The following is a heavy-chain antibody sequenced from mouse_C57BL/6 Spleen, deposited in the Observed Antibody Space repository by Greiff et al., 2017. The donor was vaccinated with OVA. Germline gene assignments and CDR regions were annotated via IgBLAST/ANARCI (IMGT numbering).Heavy chain of an antibody. CDR2: IRSKSNNYAT. CDR3: VRGGRDYAMDY. V-gene: IGHV10-1*01. Sequence: EVQRVESGGGLVQPKGSLKLSCAASGFSFNTYAMNWVRQAPGKGLEWVARIRSKSNNYATYYADSVKDRFTISRDDSESMLYLQMNNLKTEDTAMYYCVRGGRDYAMDYWGQGTSVTVSS. J-gene: IGHJ4*01. D-gene: IGHD3-1*01. CDR1: GFSFNTYA.